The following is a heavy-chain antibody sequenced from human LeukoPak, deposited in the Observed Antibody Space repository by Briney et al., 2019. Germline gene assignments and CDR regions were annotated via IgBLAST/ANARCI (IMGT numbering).Heavy chain of an antibody. V-gene: IGHV3-23*01. J-gene: IGHJ4*02. D-gene: IGHD3-22*01. Sequence: GGSLRLSCAASGFTFSSYAMSWVRQAPGKGLEWVLGISGSGDNTYYADSVKGRFTISRDNSKNTLYVQVNSLGTEDTAAYYCAKGSYYDSSGSFYFDYWGQGTLVTVSS. CDR3: AKGSYYDSSGSFYFDY. CDR1: GFTFSSYA. CDR2: ISGSGDNT.